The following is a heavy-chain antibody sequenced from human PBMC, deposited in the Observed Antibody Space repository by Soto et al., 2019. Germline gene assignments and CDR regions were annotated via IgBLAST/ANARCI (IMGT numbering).Heavy chain of an antibody. Sequence: GASLKISCQASGYYFSSNWVAWVRQTPGKGLDWMGIIYPGDSDTRYSPSFQGQVTISADKSISTAYLQWSSLKASDTAIYYCTRHLYDYLDYWGQGTLVTVSS. J-gene: IGHJ4*02. CDR3: TRHLYDYLDY. CDR1: GYYFSSNW. V-gene: IGHV5-51*01. D-gene: IGHD3-16*01. CDR2: IYPGDSDT.